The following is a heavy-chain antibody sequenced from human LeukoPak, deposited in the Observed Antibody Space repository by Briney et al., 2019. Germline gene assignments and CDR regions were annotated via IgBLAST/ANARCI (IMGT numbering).Heavy chain of an antibody. CDR1: GFTFDDYA. Sequence: PGGSLRLSCAASGFTFDDYAMHWVRQAPGKGLEWVSGISWNSGSIGYADSVKGRFTISRDNAKNSLYLQMNSLRVEDTAVYYCAREGIAAAGDDPLSVVTKNWFDPWGQGTLVNVAS. V-gene: IGHV3-9*01. CDR3: AREGIAAAGDDPLSVVTKNWFDP. D-gene: IGHD6-13*01. J-gene: IGHJ5*02. CDR2: ISWNSGSI.